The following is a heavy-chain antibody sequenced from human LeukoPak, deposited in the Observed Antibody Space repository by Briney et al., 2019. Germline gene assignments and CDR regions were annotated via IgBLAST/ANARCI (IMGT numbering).Heavy chain of an antibody. CDR1: GGSISSSSYY. D-gene: IGHD2-15*01. CDR3: ARDHDGYCSGGSCPEYFQH. V-gene: IGHV4-61*01. CDR2: IYYSGST. Sequence: SETLSLTCTVSGGSISSSSYYWGWIRQPPGKGLEWIGYIYYSGSTNYNPSLKSRVTISVDTSKNQFSLKLSSVTAADTAVYYCARDHDGYCSGGSCPEYFQHWGQGTLVTVSS. J-gene: IGHJ1*01.